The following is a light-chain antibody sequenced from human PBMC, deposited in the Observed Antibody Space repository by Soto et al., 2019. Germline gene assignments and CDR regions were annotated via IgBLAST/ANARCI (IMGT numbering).Light chain of an antibody. J-gene: IGKJ4*02. CDR2: DAS. Sequence: EIVLTQSPATLSLSPGERATLSCRASQSVSSYLAWYQQKPGQAPRLLIYDASNRATGIPARFSGSGSGTDFTLTISSLKPEDFAVYYRQQRSNWPPLTFGGGTKVEIK. V-gene: IGKV3-11*01. CDR1: QSVSSY. CDR3: QQRSNWPPLT.